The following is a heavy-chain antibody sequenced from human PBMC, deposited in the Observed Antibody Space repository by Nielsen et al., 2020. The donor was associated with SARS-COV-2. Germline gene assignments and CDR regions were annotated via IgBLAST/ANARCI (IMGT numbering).Heavy chain of an antibody. D-gene: IGHD3-22*01. J-gene: IGHJ3*01. Sequence: ASVKVSCKVSGYTLTELSMHWVRQAPGKGLEWMGGFDPEDGETIYAQKFQGRVTMTEDTSTDTAYMELSSLRSEDTALYYCAKGERDTYYYDSSGFGWGQGTMVTVSS. V-gene: IGHV1-24*01. CDR1: GYTLTELS. CDR3: AKGERDTYYYDSSGFG. CDR2: FDPEDGET.